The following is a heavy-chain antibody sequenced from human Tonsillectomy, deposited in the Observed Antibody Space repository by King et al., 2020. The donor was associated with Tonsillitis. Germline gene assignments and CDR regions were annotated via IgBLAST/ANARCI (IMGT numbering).Heavy chain of an antibody. J-gene: IGHJ4*02. Sequence: QLVQSGPEVTKPGASVKVSCKASGYTFTDYYIHWVRQAPGQGLEWMGWINPDSGDTNFEQKFQGRVIMTRDTSIITAYMELSSLRSDDTAVYYCARSAKYSSSWYYFWGQGALVTVSS. D-gene: IGHD6-13*01. V-gene: IGHV1-2*02. CDR2: INPDSGDT. CDR1: GYTFTDYY. CDR3: ARSAKYSSSWYYF.